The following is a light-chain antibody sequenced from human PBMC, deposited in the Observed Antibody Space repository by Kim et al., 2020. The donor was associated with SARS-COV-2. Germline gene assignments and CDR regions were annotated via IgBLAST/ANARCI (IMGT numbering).Light chain of an antibody. CDR1: PANIGTNL. CDR3: AAWDASLRVV. J-gene: IGLJ2*01. Sequence: PVQRVTTSCSESPANIGTNLVSWYQQLPGTAPKRLIYSANQRPSGVPDRFSASKSGTSASLAISGLQSEDEADYYCAAWDASLRVVFGGGTQLTVL. V-gene: IGLV1-44*01. CDR2: SAN.